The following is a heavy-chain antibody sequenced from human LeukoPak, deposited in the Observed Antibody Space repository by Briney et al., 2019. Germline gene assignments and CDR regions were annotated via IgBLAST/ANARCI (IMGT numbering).Heavy chain of an antibody. D-gene: IGHD3-10*01. V-gene: IGHV1-3*01. J-gene: IGHJ4*02. CDR2: INAGNGNT. Sequence: ASVKVSCKASGYTFTSYAMHWVRQAPGQRLEWMGWINAGNGNTKYSQKFQGRVTITRDTSASTAYMELSSLRSEDTAVYYCARDPAMVRGVMGYWGQGTLVTVSS. CDR3: ARDPAMVRGVMGY. CDR1: GYTFTSYA.